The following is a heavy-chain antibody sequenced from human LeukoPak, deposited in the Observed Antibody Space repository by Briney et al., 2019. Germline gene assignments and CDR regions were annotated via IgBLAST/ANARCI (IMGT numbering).Heavy chain of an antibody. CDR2: ISYDGSNK. Sequence: GRSLRLSCAASGFTFSSYGMHWVRQAPGKGLEWVAVISYDGSNKYYADFVKGRFTISRDNSKNTLYLQMNSLRAEDTAVYYCAKEGYYGSGRTSFDIWGQGTMVTVSS. J-gene: IGHJ3*02. V-gene: IGHV3-30*18. CDR3: AKEGYYGSGRTSFDI. D-gene: IGHD3-10*01. CDR1: GFTFSSYG.